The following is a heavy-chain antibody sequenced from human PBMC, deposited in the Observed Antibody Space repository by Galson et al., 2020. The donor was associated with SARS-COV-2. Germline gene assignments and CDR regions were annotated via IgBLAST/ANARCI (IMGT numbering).Heavy chain of an antibody. J-gene: IGHJ6*02. V-gene: IGHV3-53*01. D-gene: IGHD6-19*01. CDR3: ARDPYSGGWTNYYYFGLDV. CDR2: LYSGGSA. Sequence: GESLKISCAASGFAVSDTYMSWVRQAPGKGLEWVALLYSGGSASYTGSVRGRFTISRDTSKNSLYLHMNSLRLEDTAVYYCARDPYSGGWTNYYYFGLDVWGQGTTVTVSS. CDR1: GFAVSDTY.